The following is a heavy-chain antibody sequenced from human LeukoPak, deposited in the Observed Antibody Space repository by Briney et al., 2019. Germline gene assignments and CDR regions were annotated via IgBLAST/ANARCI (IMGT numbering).Heavy chain of an antibody. D-gene: IGHD5-18*01. CDR3: ARDGDTAMVPYYFDY. Sequence: SETLSLTCTVSGGSISSGSYYWSWIRQPAGKGLEWIGRIYTSGSTNYNPSLKSRVTMSVDTSKNQFSLKLSSVTAADTAVYYCARDGDTAMVPYYFDYWGQGTLVTVSS. CDR2: IYTSGST. V-gene: IGHV4-61*02. CDR1: GGSISSGSYY. J-gene: IGHJ4*02.